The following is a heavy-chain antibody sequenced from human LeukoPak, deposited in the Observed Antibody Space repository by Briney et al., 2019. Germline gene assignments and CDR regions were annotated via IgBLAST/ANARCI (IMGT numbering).Heavy chain of an antibody. CDR1: GFNVSSNY. CDR3: AREGYCISTSCYTLGDAFDI. Sequence: QTGGSVRLSCAASGFNVSSNYMIWLRQAPGKGLVWVSNIYSGGSKYYADSVKGRFTISRDNSKNTLYLQMTSMRAEDTAVYYCAREGYCISTSCYTLGDAFDIWGQGTMVTVSS. CDR2: IYSGGSK. V-gene: IGHV3-53*01. D-gene: IGHD2-2*02. J-gene: IGHJ3*02.